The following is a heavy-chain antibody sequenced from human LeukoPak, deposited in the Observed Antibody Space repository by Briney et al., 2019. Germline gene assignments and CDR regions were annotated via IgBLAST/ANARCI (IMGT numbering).Heavy chain of an antibody. CDR1: GGSISSYS. Sequence: PSETLSLTCIVSGGSISSYSWSWIRQPPGKGLEWIGNIYYSGSTNYNPPLMRRVTISADTSKNQFSLKLSSVTAADTAVYYCARDRSSTSGWYYFDSWGQGTLVTVSS. D-gene: IGHD6-19*01. CDR3: ARDRSSTSGWYYFDS. V-gene: IGHV4-59*01. J-gene: IGHJ4*02. CDR2: IYYSGST.